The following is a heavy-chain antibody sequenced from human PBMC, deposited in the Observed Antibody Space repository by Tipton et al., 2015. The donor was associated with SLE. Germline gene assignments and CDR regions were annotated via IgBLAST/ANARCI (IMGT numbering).Heavy chain of an antibody. J-gene: IGHJ3*02. D-gene: IGHD4-11*01. CDR3: AREITYSNYADAFDI. CDR2: IYHSGST. CDR1: GYSISSGYY. Sequence: PGLVKPSETLSLTCTVSGYSISSGYYWGWIRQPPGKGLEWIGSIYHSGSTYYNPSLKSRVTISVDTPKNQFSLKLSSVTAADTAVYYCAREITYSNYADAFDIWGQGTMVTVSS. V-gene: IGHV4-38-2*02.